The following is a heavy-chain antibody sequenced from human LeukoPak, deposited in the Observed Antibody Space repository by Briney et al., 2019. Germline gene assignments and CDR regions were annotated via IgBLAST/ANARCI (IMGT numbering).Heavy chain of an antibody. Sequence: PSETLSLTCAVYGGSFSGYYWSWIRQPPGKGLEWIGEINHSGSTNYNPSLKSRVTISVDTSKNQFSLKLSSVTAADTAVYYCARGSIAAAGTRPIFQYPYGMDVWGQGTTVTVSS. CDR1: GGSFSGYY. CDR2: INHSGST. J-gene: IGHJ6*02. V-gene: IGHV4-34*01. CDR3: ARGSIAAAGTRPIFQYPYGMDV. D-gene: IGHD6-13*01.